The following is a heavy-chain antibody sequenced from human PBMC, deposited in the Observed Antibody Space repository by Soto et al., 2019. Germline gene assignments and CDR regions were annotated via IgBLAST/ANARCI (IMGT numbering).Heavy chain of an antibody. CDR1: GYIFTNHY. CDR3: ARADYYDSSGFYYDY. V-gene: IGHV1-46*01. D-gene: IGHD3-22*01. J-gene: IGHJ4*02. Sequence: QVQLVQSGAEVKKPGASVMVSCKASGYIFTNHYIHWVRQAPGQGLEWMGIINPSGGSTNYLQKFQGRVTMTRDTSTSTVYVELSSLRSEDTAVYFCARADYYDSSGFYYDYWGQGTLVTVSS. CDR2: INPSGGST.